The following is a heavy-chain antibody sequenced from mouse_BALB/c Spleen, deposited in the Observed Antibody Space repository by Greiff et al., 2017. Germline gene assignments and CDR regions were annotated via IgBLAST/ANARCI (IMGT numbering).Heavy chain of an antibody. D-gene: IGHD2-3*01. CDR3: ARQGSHDGYYPWFAY. J-gene: IGHJ3*01. Sequence: DVKLVESGGGLVKPGGSLKLSCAASGFTFSSYAMSWVRQTPEKRLEWVATISSGGSYTYYPDSVKGRFTISRDNAKNTLYLQMSSLRSEDTAMYYCARQGSHDGYYPWFAYWGQGTLVTVSA. CDR1: GFTFSSYA. V-gene: IGHV5-9-3*01. CDR2: ISSGGSYT.